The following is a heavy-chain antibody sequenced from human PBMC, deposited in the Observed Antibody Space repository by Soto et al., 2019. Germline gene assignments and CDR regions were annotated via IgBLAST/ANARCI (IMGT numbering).Heavy chain of an antibody. J-gene: IGHJ4*02. CDR2: LNHSGST. Sequence: SETLSLTCAVYCGSFSGYYWNWIRQPPGKGLEWIGELNHSGSTKYNPSLKSRVSISGDTSKNHFSLELSSVTAADTAVYYCATYDVGTIIQDYWGQGTLVTVSS. V-gene: IGHV4-34*01. CDR1: CGSFSGYY. CDR3: ATYDVGTIIQDY. D-gene: IGHD2-21*02.